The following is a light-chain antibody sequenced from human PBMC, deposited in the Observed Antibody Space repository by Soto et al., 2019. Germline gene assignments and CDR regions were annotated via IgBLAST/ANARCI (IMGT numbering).Light chain of an antibody. CDR1: QSVSSY. V-gene: IGKV3-11*01. J-gene: IGKJ3*01. CDR3: QQRSNWPLT. CDR2: DAS. Sequence: IVLTQSPATLSLSPGERATLSCRASQSVSSYLVWYQQKPGQAPRLLIYDASNRATGIPARFSGSGSGTDFTLTISSLGPEDFAVYYCQQRSNWPLTFGPGTKVDIK.